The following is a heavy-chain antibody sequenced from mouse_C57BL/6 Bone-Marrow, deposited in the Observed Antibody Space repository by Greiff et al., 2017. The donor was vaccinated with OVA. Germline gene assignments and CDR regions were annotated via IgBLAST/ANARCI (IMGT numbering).Heavy chain of an antibody. CDR1: GFTFSDYY. J-gene: IGHJ4*01. Sequence: EVQLQESGGGLVQPGGSLKLSCAASGFTFSDYYMYWVRQTPEKRLEWVAYISTGGGSTYYPDTVKGRFTISRDNAKNTLYLQMSRLKSEDTAMYYCARQGVYYDYDGGDYAMDYWGQGTSVTVSS. V-gene: IGHV5-12*01. CDR2: ISTGGGST. CDR3: ARQGVYYDYDGGDYAMDY. D-gene: IGHD2-4*01.